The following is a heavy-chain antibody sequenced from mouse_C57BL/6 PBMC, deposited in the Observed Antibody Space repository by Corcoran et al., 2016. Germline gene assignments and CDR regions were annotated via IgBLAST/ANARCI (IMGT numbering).Heavy chain of an antibody. CDR2: INPNNGGT. J-gene: IGHJ3*01. CDR3: ASPYGSSPPAWFAY. Sequence: EVQLQQSGPELVKPGASVKISCKASGYTFTDYYMNWVKQSHGKSLEWIGDINPNNGGTSYNQKFKGKATLTVDKSSSTAYMELRSLTSEDSAVYYCASPYGSSPPAWFAYWGQGTLVTVSA. CDR1: GYTFTDYY. D-gene: IGHD1-1*01. V-gene: IGHV1-26*01.